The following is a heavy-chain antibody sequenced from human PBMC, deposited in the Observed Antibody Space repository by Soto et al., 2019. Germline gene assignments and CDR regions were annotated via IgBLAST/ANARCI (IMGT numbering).Heavy chain of an antibody. J-gene: IGHJ4*02. CDR2: IIPIFGTA. CDR1: GDTFSSYA. D-gene: IGHD3-16*02. Sequence: SVKVSCKASGDTFSSYAISWVRQAPGQGLEWMGGIIPIFGTANYAQKFQGRVTITADKSTSTAYIELSSLRSEDTAVYYCARGDRYGDYFDSWGQGTLVTVSS. CDR3: ARGDRYGDYFDS. V-gene: IGHV1-69*06.